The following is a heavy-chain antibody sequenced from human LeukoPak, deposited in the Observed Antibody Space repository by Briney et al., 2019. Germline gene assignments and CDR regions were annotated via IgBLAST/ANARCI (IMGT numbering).Heavy chain of an antibody. Sequence: SETLSLTCTVSGGSISSGDYYWSWIRQPPGKGLEWIGYIYYSGSTYYNPSLKSRVTISVATSKNQFSLKLSSVTAADTAVYYCARTRSRGLNWFDPWGQGTLVTVSS. J-gene: IGHJ5*02. V-gene: IGHV4-30-4*08. D-gene: IGHD3-16*01. CDR1: GGSISSGDYY. CDR3: ARTRSRGLNWFDP. CDR2: IYYSGST.